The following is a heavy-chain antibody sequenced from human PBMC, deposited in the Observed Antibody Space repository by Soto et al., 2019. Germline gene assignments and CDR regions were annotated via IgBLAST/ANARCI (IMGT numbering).Heavy chain of an antibody. CDR3: TTDCSRSWSYYGMDV. CDR2: IKSKTDGGTT. V-gene: IGHV3-15*01. CDR1: GFTFSNAW. Sequence: GGSLRLSCAASGFTFSNAWMSWVRQAPGKGLEWVGRIKSKTDGGTTDYAAPVKGRFTISRDDSKNTLYLQMNSLKTEDTAVYYCTTDCSRSWSYYGMDVWGQGTTGTVSS. D-gene: IGHD2-15*01. J-gene: IGHJ6*02.